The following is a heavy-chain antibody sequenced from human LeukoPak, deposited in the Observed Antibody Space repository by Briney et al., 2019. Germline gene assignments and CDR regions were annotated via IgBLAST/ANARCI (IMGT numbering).Heavy chain of an antibody. CDR1: GGSISSSSYY. CDR2: IYYSGST. J-gene: IGHJ4*02. CDR3: ASDLLRYSSLDDY. Sequence: SETLSLTCTVSGGSISSSSYYWGWIRQPPGKGLEWIGSIYYSGSTYYNPSLKSRVTISVDTSKNQFSLKLSSVAAADTAVYYCASDLLRYSSLDDYWGQGTLVTVSS. D-gene: IGHD3-9*01. V-gene: IGHV4-39*07.